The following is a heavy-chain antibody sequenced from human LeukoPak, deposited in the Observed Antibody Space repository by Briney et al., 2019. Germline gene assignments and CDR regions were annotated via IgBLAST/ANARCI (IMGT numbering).Heavy chain of an antibody. CDR1: GFTFSSYE. Sequence: PGGSLRLSCAASGFTFSSYEMNWVRQAPGKGLEWVSYISSSGSTIYYADSVKGRFTISRDNAKNSLYLQMNSLRAEDTAVYYCARAPYYDYVWGSNPLDYWGQGTLVTVSS. CDR2: ISSSGSTI. J-gene: IGHJ4*02. CDR3: ARAPYYDYVWGSNPLDY. D-gene: IGHD3-16*02. V-gene: IGHV3-48*03.